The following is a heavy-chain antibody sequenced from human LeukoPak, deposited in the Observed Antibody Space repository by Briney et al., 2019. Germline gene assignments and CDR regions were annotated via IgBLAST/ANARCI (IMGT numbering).Heavy chain of an antibody. CDR1: GFTFSSYW. CDR3: ARTGGSSGWYSPALLKYYFDY. Sequence: PGGSLRLSCAASGFTFSSYWMSWVGQAPGKGLEWVANIKQDGNEKYYVDSVKGRFTITRDNATNSLYLQMNSLRAEDTAVYYCARTGGSSGWYSPALLKYYFDYWGQGTLVTVSS. CDR2: IKQDGNEK. D-gene: IGHD6-19*01. J-gene: IGHJ4*02. V-gene: IGHV3-7*01.